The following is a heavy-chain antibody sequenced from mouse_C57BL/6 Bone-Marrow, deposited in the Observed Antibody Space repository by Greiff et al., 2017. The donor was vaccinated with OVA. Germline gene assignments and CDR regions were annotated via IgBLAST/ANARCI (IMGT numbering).Heavy chain of an antibody. J-gene: IGHJ2*01. Sequence: VKQSCKASGYTFTSYWMHWVKQRPIQGLEWIGNIDPSDSETHYNQKFKDKATLTVDKSSSTAYMQLSSLTSEDSAVYYCARPRYGSSSFDYWGQGTTLTVSS. CDR3: ARPRYGSSSFDY. D-gene: IGHD1-1*01. CDR1: GYTFTSYW. V-gene: IGHV1-52*01. CDR2: IDPSDSET.